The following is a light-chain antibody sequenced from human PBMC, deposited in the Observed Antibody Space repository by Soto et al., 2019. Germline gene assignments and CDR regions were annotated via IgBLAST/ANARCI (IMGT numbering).Light chain of an antibody. J-gene: IGKJ1*01. CDR1: QSIYDNY. Sequence: EIVLTQSPATLSSFPGDRVTLSCRASQSIYDNYLAWYHQKPGQAPRLLIYGASSRATGIPVRFSGSGSGTDFTLTTSGLEPEDFGVYYCHQYGSSPRTFGQGTKVDIK. CDR3: HQYGSSPRT. V-gene: IGKV3-20*01. CDR2: GAS.